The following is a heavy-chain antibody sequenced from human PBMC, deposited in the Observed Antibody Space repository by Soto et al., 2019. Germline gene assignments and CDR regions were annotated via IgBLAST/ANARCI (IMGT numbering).Heavy chain of an antibody. CDR2: IIPIFGTA. J-gene: IGHJ5*02. CDR3: ARDSLGGYSGYDPYNWFDP. CDR1: GGTFSSYA. Sequence: QVQLVQSGAEVKKPGSSVKVSCKASGGTFSSYAISWVRQAPGQGLEWMGGIIPIFGTANYAQKFQGRVTSTADESTSTAYMELSSLRSEDTAVYYCARDSLGGYSGYDPYNWFDPWGQGTLVTVSS. D-gene: IGHD5-12*01. V-gene: IGHV1-69*01.